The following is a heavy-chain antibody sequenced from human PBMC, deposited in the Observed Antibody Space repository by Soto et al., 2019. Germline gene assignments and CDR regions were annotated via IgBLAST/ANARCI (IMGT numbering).Heavy chain of an antibody. D-gene: IGHD2-2*01. V-gene: IGHV4-4*07. CDR2: IQNSGNA. Sequence: SETLSLTCSVSGGSISSYYWSWIRQSAGKGLEWIGRIQNSGNAYYNPSLEGRVAISEDTSKNQFSLKVSSVTAADTAVYYCARDGTSSYGLDVWGQGTTVT. J-gene: IGHJ6*02. CDR3: ARDGTSSYGLDV. CDR1: GGSISSYY.